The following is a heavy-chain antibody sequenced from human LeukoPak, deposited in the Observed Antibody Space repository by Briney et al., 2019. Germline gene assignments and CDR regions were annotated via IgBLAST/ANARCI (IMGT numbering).Heavy chain of an antibody. V-gene: IGHV1-2*06. D-gene: IGHD2-2*01. CDR1: GYTFTGYY. CDR3: AREVGYSSSYYGRFDP. CDR2: VNPNNGVP. J-gene: IGHJ5*02. Sequence: RSSVKVSCKASGYTFTGYYMHLVRQAPGQGLEWMGRVNPNNGVPNYAQKFQGRVTMTRDTAISTFYMELSSLRSDDTAVYFCAREVGYSSSYYGRFDPWGQGTMVIVSS.